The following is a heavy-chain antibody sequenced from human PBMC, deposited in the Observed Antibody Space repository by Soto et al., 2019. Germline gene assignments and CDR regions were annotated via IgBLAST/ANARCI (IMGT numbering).Heavy chain of an antibody. V-gene: IGHV3-74*01. CDR1: GFTFSTNW. J-gene: IGHJ4*02. CDR2: IDGDGSRI. Sequence: EAQLVESGGGLVQPGGSLRLSCAASGFTFSTNWMHWVRQAPGKGLVWVARIDGDGSRISYADSVKGRFTISRDNAKNTLYLEMNSLRAEDTAVYYCVGRDGCDWWGLFDYWGQGLLVTVSS. D-gene: IGHD5-12*01. CDR3: VGRDGCDWWGLFDY.